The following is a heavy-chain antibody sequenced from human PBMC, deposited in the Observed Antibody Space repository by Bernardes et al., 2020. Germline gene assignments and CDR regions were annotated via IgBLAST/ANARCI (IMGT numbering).Heavy chain of an antibody. Sequence: GGSLRLSCAASGFTFSSYAMSWVRQAPGKGLEWVSAISGSGGSTYYADSVKGRFTISRDNSKNTVYLQMKSLRAEDTALYSCARMSYRSFDSWGQGTLVAVSS. D-gene: IGHD1-26*01. V-gene: IGHV3-23*01. CDR2: ISGSGGST. J-gene: IGHJ4*02. CDR3: ARMSYRSFDS. CDR1: GFTFSSYA.